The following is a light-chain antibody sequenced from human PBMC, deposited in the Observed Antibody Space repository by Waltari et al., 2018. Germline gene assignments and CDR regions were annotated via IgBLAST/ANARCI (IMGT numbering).Light chain of an antibody. J-gene: IGLJ3*02. Sequence: QTVVTQEPSLTVSPGGTVTLTCASSTGAVTSDSHPNRFQQKPGQAPRSRIFGTNNRHSWTRARFSGSLLGGKAALTLSGVRPEDEADYYCLLYFGDAGVFGGGTKLTVL. CDR2: GTN. CDR1: TGAVTSDSH. V-gene: IGLV7-43*01. CDR3: LLYFGDAGV.